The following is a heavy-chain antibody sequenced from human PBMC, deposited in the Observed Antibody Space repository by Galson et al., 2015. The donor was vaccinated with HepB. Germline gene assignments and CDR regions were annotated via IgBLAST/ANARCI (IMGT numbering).Heavy chain of an antibody. D-gene: IGHD6-6*01. V-gene: IGHV3-7*01. CDR2: INQRGSET. CDR3: VRSSGGYFDS. J-gene: IGHJ4*02. Sequence: SLRLSCAGSGFNSSIFWMSWVRQTPGKGLEWVANINQRGSETYYVDPVRGRFTISRGNTRNSLYLQMDSLRGDDTAVYYCVRSSGGYFDSWGLGALVTVSS. CDR1: GFNSSIFW.